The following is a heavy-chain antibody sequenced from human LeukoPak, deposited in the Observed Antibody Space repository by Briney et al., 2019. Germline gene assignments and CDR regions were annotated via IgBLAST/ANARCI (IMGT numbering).Heavy chain of an antibody. Sequence: GGSLRPSCAASGLTVGDTYLSWVRQAPGKGLEWVSVIYRDGRTFYADSVKGRFTISRDNALNMLYLQMNRLTVEDTAVYFCTRDPSDSVYSNYWGQGTLVTVSS. D-gene: IGHD5/OR15-5a*01. V-gene: IGHV3-53*01. J-gene: IGHJ4*02. CDR1: GLTVGDTY. CDR2: IYRDGRT. CDR3: TRDPSDSVYSNY.